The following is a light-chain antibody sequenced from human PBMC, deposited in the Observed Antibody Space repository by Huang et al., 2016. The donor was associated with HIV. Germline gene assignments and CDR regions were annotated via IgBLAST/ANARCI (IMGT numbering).Light chain of an antibody. CDR1: QSVSSY. CDR3: QQRSNWPPRYT. Sequence: EIVLTQSPATLSLSPGERATLSCRASQSVSSYLAWYQQKPGQAPRLLIYDASNRATGIPARCSGRGSGTDFTLTISSLEPEDFAVYYCQQRSNWPPRYTFGQGTKLEIK. CDR2: DAS. V-gene: IGKV3-11*01. J-gene: IGKJ2*01.